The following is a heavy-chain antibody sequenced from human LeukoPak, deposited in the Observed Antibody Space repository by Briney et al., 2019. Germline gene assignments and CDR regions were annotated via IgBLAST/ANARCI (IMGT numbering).Heavy chain of an antibody. D-gene: IGHD4-17*01. V-gene: IGHV4-31*03. CDR2: IYYSGST. Sequence: SETLSLTCTVSDGSISSGGYYWSWIRQHPGKGLEWIGYIYYSGSTYYNPSLKSRVIISVDTSKNQFSLKLSSVTAADTAVYYCARVLPHRHLRYGYYGRRGYAFDIWGQGTMVTVSS. CDR1: DGSISSGGYY. J-gene: IGHJ3*02. CDR3: ARVLPHRHLRYGYYGRRGYAFDI.